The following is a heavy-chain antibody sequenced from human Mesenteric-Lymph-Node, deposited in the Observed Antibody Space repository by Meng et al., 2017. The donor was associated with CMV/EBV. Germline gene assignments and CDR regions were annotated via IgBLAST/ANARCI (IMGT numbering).Heavy chain of an antibody. D-gene: IGHD3-10*01. CDR3: ARVLKSVRGVLNGWLDP. J-gene: IGHJ5*02. CDR1: GGSITSYY. V-gene: IGHV4-59*01. CDR2: MYYSGRT. Sequence: SETLSLTRSVSGGSITSYYWGWIRQAPGKGLEWIGYMYYSGRTDYNPSLQSRVTISVDTPKNQFSLKVTSVAAADTAVYYCARVLKSVRGVLNGWLDPWGRGALVTVSS.